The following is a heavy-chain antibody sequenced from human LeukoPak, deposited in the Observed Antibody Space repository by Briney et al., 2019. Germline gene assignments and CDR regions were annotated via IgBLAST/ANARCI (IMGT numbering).Heavy chain of an antibody. J-gene: IGHJ5*02. V-gene: IGHV3-23*01. CDR3: ARVAGWRWFDP. CDR1: GFTFSSYA. CDR2: ISGSGGST. D-gene: IGHD6-19*01. Sequence: GGSLRLSCAASGFTFSSYAMSWVRQAPGKGLEWVSAISGSGGSTYYADSVKGRFTISRGNSKYTVYLQMNDMRVDDTAVYYCARVAGWRWFDPWGQGTLVTVSS.